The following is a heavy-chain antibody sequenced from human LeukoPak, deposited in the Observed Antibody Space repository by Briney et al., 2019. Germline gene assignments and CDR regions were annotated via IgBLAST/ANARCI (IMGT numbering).Heavy chain of an antibody. J-gene: IGHJ4*02. D-gene: IGHD3-3*01. V-gene: IGHV4-39*01. CDR1: GGSISSSSYY. CDR3: ARGYDFWSGYYTAYYFDY. CDR2: IYYSGST. Sequence: PSETLSLTCTVSGGSISSSSYYWGWIRQSPGKGLEWIGSIYYSGSTNYNPSLKSRVTISVDTSKNQFSQKLSSVTAADTAVYYCARGYDFWSGYYTAYYFDYWGQGTLVTVSS.